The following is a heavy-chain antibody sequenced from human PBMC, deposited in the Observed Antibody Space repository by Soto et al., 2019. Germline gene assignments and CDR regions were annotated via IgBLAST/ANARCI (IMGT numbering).Heavy chain of an antibody. D-gene: IGHD3-3*01. V-gene: IGHV4-31*03. J-gene: IGHJ4*02. Sequence: SETLSLTCTVSGGSISSGGYYWSWIRQHPGKGLEWIGYIYYSGSTYYNPSLKSRVTISVDTSKNQFSLKLSSVTAADTAVYYCARCLRYFGVVTNGPIDYWGQGTLVTVSS. CDR1: GGSISSGGYY. CDR2: IYYSGST. CDR3: ARCLRYFGVVTNGPIDY.